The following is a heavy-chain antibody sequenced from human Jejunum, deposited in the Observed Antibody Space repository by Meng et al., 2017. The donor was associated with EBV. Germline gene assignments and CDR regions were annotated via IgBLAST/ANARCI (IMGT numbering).Heavy chain of an antibody. CDR2: ISANSGDT. V-gene: IGHV1-18*01. D-gene: IGHD4-11*01. Sequence: VQLRAEAKKRGASVEVSCKSAGYTITRNGCLWVRQAPGQGLEWMGWISANSGDTSYAQKLQDRVTLTTDTSTSTDYMELRSLRSDDSAVYYCARNVFYRFDSWGQGTLVTVSS. CDR1: GYTITRNG. CDR3: ARNVFYRFDS. J-gene: IGHJ4*02.